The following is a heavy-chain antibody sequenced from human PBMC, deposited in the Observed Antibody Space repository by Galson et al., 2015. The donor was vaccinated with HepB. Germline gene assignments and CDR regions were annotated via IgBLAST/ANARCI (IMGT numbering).Heavy chain of an antibody. D-gene: IGHD3-22*01. J-gene: IGHJ4*02. CDR2: INTDASST. CDR1: GFIFNNYW. CDR3: ARAPNPSYDTSGYFTDF. Sequence: SLRLSCAASGFIFNNYWMHWVRQAPGKGLVWVSSINTDASSTSYADSVKGRFTISRDNAKNTLYLQMNSLRDEDTAVYYCARAPNPSYDTSGYFTDFWGQGTLVTVSS. V-gene: IGHV3-74*01.